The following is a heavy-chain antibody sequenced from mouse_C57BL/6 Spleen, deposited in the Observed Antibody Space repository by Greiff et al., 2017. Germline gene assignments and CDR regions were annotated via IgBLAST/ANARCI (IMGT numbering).Heavy chain of an antibody. V-gene: IGHV1-26*01. Sequence: VQLQHSGPELVQPGASVQISCKASGYPFTDYYMNWVKQSHGKSLEWIGDINPDYGGTSYNPKFKGKATLTVDKSSSTAYMELRSLTTGDSAVYYCAKDIYYAMDYWGQGTSVTVSS. CDR2: INPDYGGT. CDR3: AKDIYYAMDY. J-gene: IGHJ4*01. CDR1: GYPFTDYY.